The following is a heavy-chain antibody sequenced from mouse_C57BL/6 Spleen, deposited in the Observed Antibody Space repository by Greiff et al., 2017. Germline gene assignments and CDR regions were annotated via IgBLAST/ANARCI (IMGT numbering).Heavy chain of an antibody. CDR3: ARRTVTAALDY. D-gene: IGHD2-1*01. V-gene: IGHV1-69*01. CDR1: GYTFTSYW. J-gene: IGHJ4*01. CDR2: IDPSDGYT. Sequence: QVQLQQSGAELVIPGASVKLSCKASGYTFTSYWMHWVKQRPGQGLEWIGEIDPSDGYTNYNQKFKGKATLTVDKSSSTAYMQLSSLTSADSAVYYYARRTVTAALDYWGQGTSVTVSS.